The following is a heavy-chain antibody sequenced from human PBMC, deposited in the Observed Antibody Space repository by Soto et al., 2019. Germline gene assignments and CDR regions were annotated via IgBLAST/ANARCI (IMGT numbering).Heavy chain of an antibody. J-gene: IGHJ6*02. CDR1: GFTFRSYA. CDR3: AKTLPKSGSAPYYFTLDV. CDR2: ISDSGRNT. Sequence: EVQLLESGGNLVQPGGSLRLSCAAFGFTFRSYALSWVRQAPEKGLEWVSAISDSGRNTYYADSVKGRFTISRDDSKNTVFLQMNSLQAEDTAIYYCAKTLPKSGSAPYYFTLDVWGQGTTVTVSS. V-gene: IGHV3-23*01.